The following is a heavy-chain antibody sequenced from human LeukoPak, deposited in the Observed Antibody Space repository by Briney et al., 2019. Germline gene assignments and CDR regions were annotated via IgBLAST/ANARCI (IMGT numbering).Heavy chain of an antibody. CDR1: GFSFSSYS. D-gene: IGHD3-10*01. Sequence: GGSLRLSCAGSGFSFSSYSMNWVRQAPGKGLEWVSYISRSGSTMDYADSVKGRFAISRDNAKNSLYLQMNSLRAEDTALYYCAKEWAMVRGVMGPIDYWGQGTLVTVSS. V-gene: IGHV3-48*04. J-gene: IGHJ4*02. CDR3: AKEWAMVRGVMGPIDY. CDR2: ISRSGSTM.